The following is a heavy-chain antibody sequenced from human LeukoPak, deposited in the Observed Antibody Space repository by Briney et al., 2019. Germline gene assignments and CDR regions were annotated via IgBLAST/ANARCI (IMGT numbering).Heavy chain of an antibody. Sequence: PGGSLRLSCAASGFTFSSYGMSWVRQAPGKGLEWVSAISGSGGSTYYADSVKGRFTISRDNAKNSLDLQMNSLRAEDTAVYYCATQKSYYYDSSDHWGQGTLVTVSS. CDR3: ATQKSYYYDSSDH. V-gene: IGHV3-23*01. CDR2: ISGSGGST. CDR1: GFTFSSYG. D-gene: IGHD3-22*01. J-gene: IGHJ4*02.